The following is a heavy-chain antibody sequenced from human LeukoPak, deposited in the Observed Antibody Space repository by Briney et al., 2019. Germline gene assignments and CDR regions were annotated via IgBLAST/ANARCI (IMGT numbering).Heavy chain of an antibody. J-gene: IGHJ4*02. D-gene: IGHD3-10*01. CDR1: GFTLRSYA. V-gene: IGHV3-23*01. CDR2: ISGNGGGT. Sequence: GGSLRLSCAASGFTLRSYAMIWVRQAPGKGLEWVSIISGNGGGTYYADSVKGRFTISRDNSKNTLFLQLISLRAEDTAVYYCARVAVRGSTHCFDYWGQGTLVTVSS. CDR3: ARVAVRGSTHCFDY.